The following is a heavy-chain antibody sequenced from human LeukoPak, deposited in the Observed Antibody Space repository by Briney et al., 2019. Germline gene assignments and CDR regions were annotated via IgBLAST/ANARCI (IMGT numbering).Heavy chain of an antibody. CDR2: IYSGGST. J-gene: IGHJ6*02. V-gene: IGHV3-53*01. CDR3: ARDKLLWFGELLGYYGMDV. D-gene: IGHD3-10*01. CDR1: GFTVSSNY. Sequence: PGGSLSLSCAASGFTVSSNYMSWVRQAPGKGLEWVSVIYSGGSTYYADSVKGRFTISRDNSKNTLYLQMNSLRAEDTAVYYCARDKLLWFGELLGYYGMDVWGQGTTVTVSS.